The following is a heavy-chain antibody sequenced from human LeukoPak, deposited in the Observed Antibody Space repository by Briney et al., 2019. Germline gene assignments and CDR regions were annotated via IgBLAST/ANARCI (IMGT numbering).Heavy chain of an antibody. CDR1: GFTFSSYS. CDR3: ASTYCYGSGSFDAFDI. CDR2: ISSSSSYI. J-gene: IGHJ3*02. D-gene: IGHD3-10*01. V-gene: IGHV3-21*01. Sequence: GGSLRLSCAASGFTFSSYSMNWVRQAPGKGLEWVSSISSSSSYIYYADSVKGRFTISRDNAKNSLYLQMNSLRAEDTAVYYCASTYCYGSGSFDAFDIWGQGTMVTVSS.